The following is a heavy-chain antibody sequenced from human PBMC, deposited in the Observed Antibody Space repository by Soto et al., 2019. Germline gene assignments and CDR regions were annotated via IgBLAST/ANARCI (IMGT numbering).Heavy chain of an antibody. Sequence: PRGSLRLSCAASGFTFSRSGMHWVRQAPGKGLEWVAVISYDGSNEYYADSVKGRFTISRDNSKNTLYLQMNSLRAEDTAVYYCEKDHKSHKSYYDSSGYYGMDAWGQGTTVTVSS. CDR3: EKDHKSHKSYYDSSGYYGMDA. V-gene: IGHV3-30*18. CDR1: GFTFSRSG. D-gene: IGHD3-22*01. CDR2: ISYDGSNE. J-gene: IGHJ6*02.